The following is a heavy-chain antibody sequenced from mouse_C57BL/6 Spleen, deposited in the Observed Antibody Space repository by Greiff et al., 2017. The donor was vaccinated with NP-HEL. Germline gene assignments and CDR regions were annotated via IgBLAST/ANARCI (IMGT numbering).Heavy chain of an antibody. Sequence: VKLMESGPGLVQPSQSLSITCTVSGFSLTSYGVHWVRQSPGKGLEWLGVIWSGGSTDYNAAFISRLSISKDNSKSQVIFKMNSLQADDTAVYYCARNYRYDGMDYWGQGTSVTVSS. V-gene: IGHV2-2*01. J-gene: IGHJ4*01. CDR3: ARNYRYDGMDY. D-gene: IGHD2-3*01. CDR1: GFSLTSYG. CDR2: IWSGGST.